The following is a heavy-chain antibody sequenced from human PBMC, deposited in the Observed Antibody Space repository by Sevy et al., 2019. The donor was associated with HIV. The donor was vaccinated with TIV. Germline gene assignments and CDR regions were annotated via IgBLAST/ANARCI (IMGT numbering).Heavy chain of an antibody. D-gene: IGHD2-15*01. J-gene: IGHJ4*02. CDR2: INVYNGNA. CDR3: ASGEKYCSGGSCYFHLDY. CDR1: GYTFTSYG. Sequence: ASVKVSCKASGYTFTSYGINWVRQAPGQGLEWMGWINVYNGNANYAQKLQGRGTMTTDTSTSTAYMELWSLRSDDTALYYCASGEKYCSGGSCYFHLDYWGQGTLVTVSS. V-gene: IGHV1-18*01.